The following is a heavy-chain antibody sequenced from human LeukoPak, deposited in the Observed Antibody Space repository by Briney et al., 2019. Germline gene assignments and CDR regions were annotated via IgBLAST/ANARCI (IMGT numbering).Heavy chain of an antibody. CDR3: ALGTINKDFYFGMDV. D-gene: IGHD2-8*01. Sequence: GGSLKLSCAASGFTFSDYYMTWLRQAPGKGLEWLSYISNSGSTVFYADSVKGRFTVSRDNAKRSLYLQIESLRDDDTAVYHCALGTINKDFYFGMDVWGQGTTVTVSS. V-gene: IGHV3-11*01. CDR2: ISNSGSTV. J-gene: IGHJ6*02. CDR1: GFTFSDYY.